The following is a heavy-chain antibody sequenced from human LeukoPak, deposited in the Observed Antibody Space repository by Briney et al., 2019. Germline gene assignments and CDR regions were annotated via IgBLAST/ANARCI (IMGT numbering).Heavy chain of an antibody. CDR1: GYTFTGYY. Sequence: LRASVKVSCRASGYTFTGYYMHWVRQAPGQGLEWMGWINPNSGGTNCAQKFQGRVTMTRDTSINTAYMELSSLRSEDMAVYYCARDIGYCSGGSCYFGGIDPWGQGTLVTVSS. J-gene: IGHJ5*02. V-gene: IGHV1-2*02. CDR2: INPNSGGT. D-gene: IGHD2-15*01. CDR3: ARDIGYCSGGSCYFGGIDP.